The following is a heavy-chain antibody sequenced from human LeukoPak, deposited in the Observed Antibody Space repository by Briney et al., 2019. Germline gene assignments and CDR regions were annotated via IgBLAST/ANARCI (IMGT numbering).Heavy chain of an antibody. V-gene: IGHV3-23*01. Sequence: GGSLRLSCAASGFIFNSHAMSWVRQAPGKGLEWVSGISGSGGSTYHADSVKGRFTISRDNSKNTLYLQMNSLRADDTAVYYCARDSNSYGSGATIDYWGQGTLVTVSS. CDR2: ISGSGGST. D-gene: IGHD3-10*01. J-gene: IGHJ4*02. CDR1: GFIFNSHA. CDR3: ARDSNSYGSGATIDY.